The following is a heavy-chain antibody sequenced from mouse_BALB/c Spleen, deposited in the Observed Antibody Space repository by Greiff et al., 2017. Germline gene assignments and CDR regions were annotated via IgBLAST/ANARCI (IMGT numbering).Heavy chain of an antibody. CDR3: ASGGNYGGDAMDY. CDR1: GYTFTSYW. V-gene: IGHV1-7*01. J-gene: IGHJ4*01. CDR2: INPSTGYT. D-gene: IGHD2-1*01. Sequence: QVQLQQSGAELAKPGASVKMSCKASGYTFTSYWMHWVKQRPGQGLEWIGYINPSTGYTEYNQKFKDKATLTADKSSSTAYMQLSSLTSEDSAVYYCASGGNYGGDAMDYWGQGTSVTVS.